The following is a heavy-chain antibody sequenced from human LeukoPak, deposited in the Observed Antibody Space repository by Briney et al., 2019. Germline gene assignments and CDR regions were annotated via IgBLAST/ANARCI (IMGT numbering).Heavy chain of an antibody. CDR2: INPSGGST. J-gene: IGHJ5*02. D-gene: IGHD3-3*01. V-gene: IGHV1-46*01. Sequence: ASVKVSCKASGYTFTSYYMHWVRQAPGQGLEWMGIINPSGGSTSYAQKFQGRVTMTRDMSTSTVYMELSSLRSEDTAVYYCARAYQLRFLEWLTTETPAYNWFDPWGQGTLVTVSS. CDR3: ARAYQLRFLEWLTTETPAYNWFDP. CDR1: GYTFTSYY.